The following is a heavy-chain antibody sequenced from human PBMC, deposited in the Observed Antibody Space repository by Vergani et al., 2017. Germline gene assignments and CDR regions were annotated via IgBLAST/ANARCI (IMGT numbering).Heavy chain of an antibody. CDR2: VSFRGDT. CDR1: GASVNSYY. Sequence: QVKLQESGPGLVKPSETLSLTCTVSGASVNSYYWSRIRQPPGKGLEWMGYVSFRGDTLYDPSVKGRMTISLNTSSNQFSLYLTSVTAADTAVYYCARSRMYYGAGSPDYWGQGTLVTVSS. CDR3: ARSRMYYGAGSPDY. V-gene: IGHV4-59*02. D-gene: IGHD3-10*01. J-gene: IGHJ4*02.